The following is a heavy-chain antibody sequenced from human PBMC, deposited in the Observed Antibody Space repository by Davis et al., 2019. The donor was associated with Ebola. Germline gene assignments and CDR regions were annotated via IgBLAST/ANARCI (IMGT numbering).Heavy chain of an antibody. CDR2: INHSGST. J-gene: IGHJ6*02. Sequence: PSETLSLTCTVSGGSISSYYWSWIRQPPGKGLEWIGEINHSGSTNYNPSLKSRVTISVDRSKNQFSLKLSSVTAADTAVYYCARDPTDYGEMGDYYYYGMDVWGQGTTVTVSS. CDR1: GGSISSYY. V-gene: IGHV4-34*01. CDR3: ARDPTDYGEMGDYYYYGMDV. D-gene: IGHD4-17*01.